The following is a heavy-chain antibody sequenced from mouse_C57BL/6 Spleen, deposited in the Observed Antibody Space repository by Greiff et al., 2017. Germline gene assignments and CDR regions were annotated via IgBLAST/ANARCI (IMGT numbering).Heavy chain of an antibody. CDR2: ISYDGSN. CDR1: GYSITSGYY. CDR3: ASESDDGAWFAD. V-gene: IGHV3-6*01. J-gene: IGHJ3*01. Sequence: VQLKESGPGLVKPSQSLSLTCSVTGYSITSGYYWNWSRQFPGNKLEWMGYISYDGSNNYNPSLKNRISITRDTSKNQFFLKLNAVTTEDTATYYGASESDDGAWFADWGQGTLVTVSA. D-gene: IGHD2-12*01.